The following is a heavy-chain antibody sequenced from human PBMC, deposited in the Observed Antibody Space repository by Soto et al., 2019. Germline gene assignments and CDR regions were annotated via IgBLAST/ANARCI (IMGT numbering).Heavy chain of an antibody. D-gene: IGHD1-7*01. V-gene: IGHV3-7*03. CDR2: IKQDGSEK. Sequence: GGSLRLSCAASGVTFSSYWMSWVRQAPGKGLEWVANIKQDGSEKYYVDSVKGRFTISRDNAKNSLYLQMNSLKTEDTAVYYCARGRTTPDYWGHGTLVTVSS. CDR1: GVTFSSYW. CDR3: ARGRTTPDY. J-gene: IGHJ4*01.